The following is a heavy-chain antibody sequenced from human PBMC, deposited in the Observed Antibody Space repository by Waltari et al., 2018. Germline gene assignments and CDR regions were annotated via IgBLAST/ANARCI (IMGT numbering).Heavy chain of an antibody. CDR2: INPNRGGT. J-gene: IGHJ5*02. CDR1: GYTFTGYY. D-gene: IGHD1-26*01. CDR3: ARDLLRGSYGFDP. Sequence: QVQLVQSGAEVKKPGASVKVSCKASGYTFTGYYMHWVRQAPGQGLEWMGRINPNRGGTNYAQKFQGRVTMTRDTSSSTAYMELSRLRSDDTAVYYCARDLLRGSYGFDPWGQGTLVTVSS. V-gene: IGHV1-2*06.